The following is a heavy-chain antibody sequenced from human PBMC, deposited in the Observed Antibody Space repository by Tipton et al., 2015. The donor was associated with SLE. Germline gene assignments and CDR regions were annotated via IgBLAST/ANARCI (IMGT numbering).Heavy chain of an antibody. CDR2: IGAYNGNT. D-gene: IGHD3-16*01. CDR3: ARDPPSSYYYGMDV. V-gene: IGHV1-18*01. CDR1: GYTFTNYG. Sequence: QLVQSGAEVKKPGASVKVSCKASGYTFTNYGISWVRQAPGQGLEWMGWIGAYNGNTNYAQNLQGRVTMTTDTSTSTAYMELRSLRSDDTAVYYCARDPPSSYYYGMDVWGQGTTVTVSS. J-gene: IGHJ6*02.